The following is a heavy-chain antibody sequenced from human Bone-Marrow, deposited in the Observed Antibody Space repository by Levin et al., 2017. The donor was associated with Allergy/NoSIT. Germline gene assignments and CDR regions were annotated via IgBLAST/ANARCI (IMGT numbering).Heavy chain of an antibody. Sequence: GASVKVSCKASGGTFSSYAISWVRQAPGQGLEWMGGIIPIFGTANYAQKFQGRVTITADESTSTAYMELSSLRSEDTAVYYCASPSETYYYGSGSYYNVDFDYWGQGTLVTVSS. J-gene: IGHJ4*02. CDR3: ASPSETYYYGSGSYYNVDFDY. D-gene: IGHD3-10*01. CDR1: GGTFSSYA. V-gene: IGHV1-69*13. CDR2: IIPIFGTA.